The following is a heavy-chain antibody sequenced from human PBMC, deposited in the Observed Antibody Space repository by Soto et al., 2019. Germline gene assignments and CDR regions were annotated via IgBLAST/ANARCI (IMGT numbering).Heavy chain of an antibody. CDR3: ARDDRSSSYLDY. Sequence: GGSLRLSCAASGFTFSSYGMHWVRQAPGKGLEWVAVIWYDGSNKYYADSVKGRFTISRDNSKNTLYLQMNSLRAEDTAVYYCARDDRSSSYLDYWGQGTLVTVSS. J-gene: IGHJ4*02. D-gene: IGHD6-13*01. V-gene: IGHV3-33*01. CDR1: GFTFSSYG. CDR2: IWYDGSNK.